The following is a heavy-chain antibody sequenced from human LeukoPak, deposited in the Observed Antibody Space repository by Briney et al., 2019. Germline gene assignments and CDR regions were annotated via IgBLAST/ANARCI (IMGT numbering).Heavy chain of an antibody. V-gene: IGHV4-39*01. CDR2: VYYSGST. Sequence: SETLSLTCTVSGGSISSSSYNWGWIRQPPGKGLEWIGSVYYSGSTYYNPSLKSRVTISVDTSKNQFSLKLSSVTAADTAVYYCARQKRGYSYGHDAFDIWGQGTMVTVSS. D-gene: IGHD5-18*01. J-gene: IGHJ3*02. CDR1: GGSISSSSYN. CDR3: ARQKRGYSYGHDAFDI.